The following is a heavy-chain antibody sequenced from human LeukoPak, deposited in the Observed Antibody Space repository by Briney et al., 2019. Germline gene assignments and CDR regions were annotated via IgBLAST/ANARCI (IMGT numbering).Heavy chain of an antibody. V-gene: IGHV4-34*01. J-gene: IGHJ4*02. CDR2: INHSGST. CDR1: GESFSGYY. CDR3: ARVDNLGFYFDY. Sequence: SETLSLTCAVYGESFSGYYWTWIRQSPGKELPWIGEINHSGSTNHNPSLKSRVTISIDTSKNQFSLKLSSVTAADKAVYYCARVDNLGFYFDYWGQGTLVTVSS. D-gene: IGHD7-27*01.